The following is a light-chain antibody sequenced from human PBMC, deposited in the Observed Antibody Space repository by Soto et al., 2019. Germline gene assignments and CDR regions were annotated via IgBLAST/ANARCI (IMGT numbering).Light chain of an antibody. CDR2: DAS. CDR1: QSVSSNY. J-gene: IGKJ4*01. CDR3: QKYGNTPLT. Sequence: EIVLTQSPATLSLSPGERATLSCGTSQSVSSNYIAWYQQKPGLAPRLLIYDASTRATGIPDRFSGSGSGTDFTLTITRLEPEDFAVYYWQKYGNTPLTFGGGTKVEIK. V-gene: IGKV3D-20*01.